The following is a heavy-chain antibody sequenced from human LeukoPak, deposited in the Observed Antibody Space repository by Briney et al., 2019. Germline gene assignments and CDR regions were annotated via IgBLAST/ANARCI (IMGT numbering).Heavy chain of an antibody. Sequence: GGSLRLSCAVSGFTFSSYSMNWVRQAPGKGLEWVSYISSSSSTVIYADSVKGRFTISRDNAKNSLYLEMNSLRDEDTAVYYCARRTPDYGDPPHYFDYWGQGTLVTVSS. D-gene: IGHD4-17*01. J-gene: IGHJ4*02. CDR1: GFTFSSYS. CDR3: ARRTPDYGDPPHYFDY. V-gene: IGHV3-48*02. CDR2: ISSSSSTV.